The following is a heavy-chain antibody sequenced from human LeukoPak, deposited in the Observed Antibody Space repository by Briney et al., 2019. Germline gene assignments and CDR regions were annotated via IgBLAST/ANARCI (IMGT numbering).Heavy chain of an antibody. J-gene: IGHJ4*02. CDR3: ARVAVAGTIH. V-gene: IGHV3-11*04. CDR1: GFTFSDYY. CDR2: ISSAASAI. D-gene: IGHD6-19*01. Sequence: PGGSLRLSCAASGFTFSDYYMSWIRQAPGKGLEWLSYISSAASAIYYADSVRGRFTISRDNTNNSLLLQTNSLRAEDSAVYYCARVAVAGTIHWGQGTLVTVSS.